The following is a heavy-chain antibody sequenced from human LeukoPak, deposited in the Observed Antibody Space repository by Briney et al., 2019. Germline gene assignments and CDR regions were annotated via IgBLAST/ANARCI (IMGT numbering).Heavy chain of an antibody. J-gene: IGHJ4*02. CDR2: ISSSSSYI. CDR1: GFTFSSYS. CDR3: ARRIAAVEGYFDY. D-gene: IGHD6-13*01. Sequence: PGGSLRLSCAASGFTFSSYSMNWVRQAPGKGLEWVSSISSSSSYIYYADSVKGRFTISRDNAKNSLYLQMNSLRAEDTAVYYCARRIAAVEGYFDYWGQGTLVTVSS. V-gene: IGHV3-21*01.